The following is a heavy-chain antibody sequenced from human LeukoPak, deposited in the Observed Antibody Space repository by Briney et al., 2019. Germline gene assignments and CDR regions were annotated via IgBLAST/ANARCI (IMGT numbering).Heavy chain of an antibody. Sequence: GGSLSLSCAASGFTFSSYSMNWVRQAPGKGLEWVSSISSSSSYIYYADSVKGRFTISRDNAKNSLYLQMNSLRAEDTAVYYCARSGIAAAGTGRFDPWGQGTLVTVSS. V-gene: IGHV3-21*01. J-gene: IGHJ5*02. D-gene: IGHD6-13*01. CDR3: ARSGIAAAGTGRFDP. CDR2: ISSSSSYI. CDR1: GFTFSSYS.